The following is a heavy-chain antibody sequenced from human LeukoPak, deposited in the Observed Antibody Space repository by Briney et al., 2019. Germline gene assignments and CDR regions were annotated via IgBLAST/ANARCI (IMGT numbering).Heavy chain of an antibody. V-gene: IGHV1-8*01. J-gene: IGHJ3*02. D-gene: IGHD1-26*01. Sequence: ASVKVSCKASGYSFTRYDINWVRQATGRGLEWVGWMNPNSGNTGYARKFQGRVTMTRNTSISTAYMELSSLRSEDTAVYYCAMYEGASGAFDIWGQGTMVTVSS. CDR1: GYSFTRYD. CDR2: MNPNSGNT. CDR3: AMYEGASGAFDI.